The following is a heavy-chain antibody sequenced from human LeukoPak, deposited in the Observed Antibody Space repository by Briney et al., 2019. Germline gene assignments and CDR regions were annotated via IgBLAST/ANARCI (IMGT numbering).Heavy chain of an antibody. D-gene: IGHD3-10*01. CDR3: ARGDGSGSYYQNWFDP. CDR2: IYTSGST. J-gene: IGHJ5*02. V-gene: IGHV4-4*07. CDR1: GGSISSYN. Sequence: KPSETLSLTCTVPGGSISSYNWSWIRQPAGKGLEWIGRIYTSGSTNYNPSLKSRVTMSVDTSKNQFSLKLSSVTAADTAVYYCARGDGSGSYYQNWFDPWGQGTLVTVSS.